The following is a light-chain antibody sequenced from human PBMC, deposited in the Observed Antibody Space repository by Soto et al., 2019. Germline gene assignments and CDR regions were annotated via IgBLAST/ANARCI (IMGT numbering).Light chain of an antibody. V-gene: IGKV3-15*01. CDR2: GAS. CDR1: QSVASN. Sequence: EIVMTQSPASLSVSPGDGATLSCRASQSVASNVAWYQQKPGQGPRLLIHGASTRAVGVPARFSGIGSGTDFTLTISSLQSEDFAVYYCQQYHNWPPQYTFGQGTKLQIK. CDR3: QQYHNWPPQYT. J-gene: IGKJ2*01.